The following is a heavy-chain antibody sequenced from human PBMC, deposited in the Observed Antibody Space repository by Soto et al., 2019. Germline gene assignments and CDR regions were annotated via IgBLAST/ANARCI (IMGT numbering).Heavy chain of an antibody. D-gene: IGHD3-10*01. Sequence: SETLSLTCTVSGGSISSSSSYWGWIRQPPGKGLEWVGSIYYIGSTYYNPSLKSRVTISVDTSKNQFSLKLSSVTAADTAVYYCVGATDYYGSGSYYCLDVWGQGTTVTVSS. V-gene: IGHV4-39*01. CDR2: IYYIGST. J-gene: IGHJ6*02. CDR3: VGATDYYGSGSYYCLDV. CDR1: GGSISSSSSY.